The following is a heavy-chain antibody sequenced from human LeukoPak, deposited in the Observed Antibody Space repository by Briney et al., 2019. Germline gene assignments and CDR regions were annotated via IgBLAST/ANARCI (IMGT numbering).Heavy chain of an antibody. V-gene: IGHV3-21*01. J-gene: IGHJ4*02. D-gene: IGHD3-3*01. CDR3: ARSGVPGEHYDFWSGYYRPQGYFDY. CDR1: GFTFSSYS. Sequence: PGGSLRLSCAASGFTFSSYSMNWVRQAPGKGLERASSISSSSSYIYYADSVKGRFTISRDNAKNSLYLQMNSLRAEDTAVYYCARSGVPGEHYDFWSGYYRPQGYFDYWGQGTLVTVSS. CDR2: ISSSSSYI.